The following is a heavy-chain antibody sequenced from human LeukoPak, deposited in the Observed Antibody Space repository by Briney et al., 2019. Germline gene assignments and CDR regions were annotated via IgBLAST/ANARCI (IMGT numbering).Heavy chain of an antibody. D-gene: IGHD3-16*01. CDR2: IWYDGSNK. CDR3: AKGLGYFDY. V-gene: IGHV3-33*06. J-gene: IGHJ4*02. Sequence: PGRSLRLSCAASGFTFSSYGMHWVRQAPGKGLEWVAVIWYDGSNKYYADSVKGRFTISRDNSKNTLYLQMSSLRAEDTAVYYCAKGLGYFDYWGQGTLVTVSS. CDR1: GFTFSSYG.